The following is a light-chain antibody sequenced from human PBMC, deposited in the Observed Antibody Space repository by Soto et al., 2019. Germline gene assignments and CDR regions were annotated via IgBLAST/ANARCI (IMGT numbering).Light chain of an antibody. V-gene: IGKV1-5*01. CDR2: NFS. CDR3: QKYPSYWT. J-gene: IGKJ1*01. Sequence: DIQMTQSPSALSASVGDRVTITCRASQSISRWLAWYQQKPGKAPKLLIYNFSSLEGGVPLRFIGSGSVTDFPLTISRIQPDDSATYYCQKYPSYWTLVQGTKVEIE. CDR1: QSISRW.